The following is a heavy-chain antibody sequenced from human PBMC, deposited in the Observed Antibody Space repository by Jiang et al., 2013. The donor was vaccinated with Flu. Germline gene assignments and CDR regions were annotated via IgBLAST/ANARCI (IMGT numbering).Heavy chain of an antibody. CDR2: IYPGDSDT. CDR1: GYSFTSYW. Sequence: GAEVKKPGESLKISCKGSGYSFTSYWIGWVRQMPGKGLEWMGIIYPGDSDTRYSPSFQGQVTISADKSISTAYLQWSSLKASDTAMYYCARSSGSYWSYEEWPYYFDYWGQGTLVTVSS. D-gene: IGHD1-26*01. CDR3: ARSSGSYWSYEEWPYYFDY. V-gene: IGHV5-51*01. J-gene: IGHJ4*02.